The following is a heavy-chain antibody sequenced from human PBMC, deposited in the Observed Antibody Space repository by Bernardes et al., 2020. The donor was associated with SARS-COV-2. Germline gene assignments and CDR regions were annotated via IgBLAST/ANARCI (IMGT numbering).Heavy chain of an antibody. CDR3: ARDLVGHYYGSGSYFGY. V-gene: IGHV1-46*01. CDR1: GYTFTSYY. D-gene: IGHD3-10*01. J-gene: IGHJ4*02. Sequence: ASVKVSCKASGYTFTSYYMHWVRQAPGQGLEWMGIITPSGGSTSYAQKFQGRVTMTRDTSTSTVYMELSSLRSEDTAVYYCARDLVGHYYGSGSYFGYWGQGTLVTVSS. CDR2: ITPSGGST.